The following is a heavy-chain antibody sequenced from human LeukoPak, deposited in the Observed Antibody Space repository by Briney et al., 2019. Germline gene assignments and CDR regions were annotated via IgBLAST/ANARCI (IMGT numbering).Heavy chain of an antibody. CDR3: ARETTVGAFDI. Sequence: VASVKVSCKASGYTLTGYYMHWVRQAPGQGLEWMGWINPNSGGTNYAQKFQGRVTMTRDTSISTAYMELSRLRSDDTAVYYCARETTVGAFDIWGQGTMVTVSS. J-gene: IGHJ3*02. CDR1: GYTLTGYY. CDR2: INPNSGGT. D-gene: IGHD4-17*01. V-gene: IGHV1-2*02.